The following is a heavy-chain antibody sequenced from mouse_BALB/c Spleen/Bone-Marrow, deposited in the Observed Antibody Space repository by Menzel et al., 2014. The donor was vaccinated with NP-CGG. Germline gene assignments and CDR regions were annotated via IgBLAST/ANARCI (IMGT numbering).Heavy chain of an antibody. J-gene: IGHJ4*01. CDR2: IYPGNVNT. Sequence: QVQLQQSGPELVKPGASVRISCKASGYTFTRYYIHWVKQRPGQGLEWIGWIYPGNVNTKYNEKFKGKATLTADKSSSTAYMQLSSLTSEDSAVYFCARGGWLRDAMDYWGQGTSVTVSS. D-gene: IGHD2-2*01. CDR1: GYTFTRYY. V-gene: IGHV1S56*01. CDR3: ARGGWLRDAMDY.